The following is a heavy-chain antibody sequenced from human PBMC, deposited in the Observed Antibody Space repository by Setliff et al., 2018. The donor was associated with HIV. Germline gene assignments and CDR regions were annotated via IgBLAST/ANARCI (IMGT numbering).Heavy chain of an antibody. CDR3: ASQYCSAGSCYSDY. J-gene: IGHJ4*02. V-gene: IGHV4-39*01. D-gene: IGHD2-15*01. Sequence: PSETLSLTCTVSGGSISNSAYYWGWIRQPPGKGLEWIGGIYDSGSAYHNPSLKSRVTTSVDTSKNQFSLKLTSVTAADTAVYYCASQYCSAGSCYSDYWGQGTLVTVSS. CDR1: GGSISNSAYY. CDR2: IYDSGSA.